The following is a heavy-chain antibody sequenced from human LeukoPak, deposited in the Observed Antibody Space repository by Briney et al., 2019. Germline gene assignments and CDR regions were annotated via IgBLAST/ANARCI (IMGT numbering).Heavy chain of an antibody. CDR3: AHRLSGRDYSPPFDP. CDR2: IYWNDDK. CDR1: GFSLSTSGVG. Sequence: SGPTLVNPTQTLTLTCTFSGFSLSTSGVGVGWIRQPPGKALEWLALIYWNDDKRYSPSLKSRLTITKDTSKNQVVLTMTNMDPVDTATYYCAHRLSGRDYSPPFDPWGQGTLVTVSS. J-gene: IGHJ5*02. V-gene: IGHV2-5*01. D-gene: IGHD4-4*01.